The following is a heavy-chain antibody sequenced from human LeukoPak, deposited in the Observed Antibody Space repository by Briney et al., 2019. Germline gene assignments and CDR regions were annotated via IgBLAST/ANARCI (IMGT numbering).Heavy chain of an antibody. J-gene: IGHJ6*03. CDR1: GFTFSSYA. CDR2: ISGSGGST. V-gene: IGHV3-23*01. D-gene: IGHD4-17*01. CDR3: AKDRRLYGDDPYYMDV. Sequence: PGGSLRLSCAASGFTFSSYAMSWVRQAPGKGLEWVSAISGSGGSTYYADSVKGRFTISRDNSKNTLYLQMNSLRAEDTAVYYCAKDRRLYGDDPYYMDVWGKGTTVTVSS.